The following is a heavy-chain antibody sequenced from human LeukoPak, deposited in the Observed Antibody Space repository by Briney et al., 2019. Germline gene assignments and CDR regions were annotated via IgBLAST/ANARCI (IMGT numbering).Heavy chain of an antibody. CDR3: AKDRGIAVAGTFFDY. D-gene: IGHD6-19*01. J-gene: IGHJ4*02. V-gene: IGHV3-30*18. CDR2: ISYDGSNK. Sequence: GGSLRLSCAASGFTLSSYGMHWVRQAPGKGLEWVAVISYDGSNKYYADSVKGRFTISRDNSKNTLYLQMNSLRAEDTAVYYCAKDRGIAVAGTFFDYWGQGTLVTVSS. CDR1: GFTLSSYG.